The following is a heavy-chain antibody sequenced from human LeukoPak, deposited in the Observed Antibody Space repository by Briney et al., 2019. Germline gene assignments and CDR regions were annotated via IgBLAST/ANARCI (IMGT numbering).Heavy chain of an antibody. CDR3: ARDRGSSSSVPDY. D-gene: IGHD6-6*01. CDR2: INPNSGGT. CDR1: GYTFTGYY. J-gene: IGHJ4*02. Sequence: ASVKVSCKASGYTFTGYYMHWVRQAPGQGLEWMGWINPNSGGTNCAQKFQGRVTMTRDTSISTAYMELSRLRSDDTAVYYCARDRGSSSSVPDYWGQGTLVTVSS. V-gene: IGHV1-2*02.